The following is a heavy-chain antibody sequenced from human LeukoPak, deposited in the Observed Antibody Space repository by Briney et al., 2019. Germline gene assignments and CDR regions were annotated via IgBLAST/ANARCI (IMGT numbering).Heavy chain of an antibody. CDR2: IYYSGST. D-gene: IGHD5-12*01. Sequence: PSETLSLTCTVSGGSISSYYWSWIRQPPGKGLEWIGYIYYSGSTNYNPSPKSRVTISVDTSKNQFSLKLSSVTAADTAVYYCARHPAGVATVLDYWGQGTLVTVSS. J-gene: IGHJ4*02. CDR1: GGSISSYY. CDR3: ARHPAGVATVLDY. V-gene: IGHV4-59*08.